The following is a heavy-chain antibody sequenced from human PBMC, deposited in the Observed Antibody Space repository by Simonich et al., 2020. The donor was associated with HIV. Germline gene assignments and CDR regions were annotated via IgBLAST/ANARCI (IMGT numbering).Heavy chain of an antibody. V-gene: IGHV4-38-2*01. CDR3: ARVLGIAAAIDSFQH. J-gene: IGHJ1*01. CDR1: GYSISSGYY. CDR2: IYHRGRT. Sequence: QVQLQQWGAGLLKPSETLSLTCAVSGYSISSGYYWGWIRQPPGKGLEWIGSIYHRGRTYYNPSLKSRVTISVDTSKNQFSLKLSAVTAADTAVYYCARVLGIAAAIDSFQHWGQGTLVTVSS. D-gene: IGHD6-13*01.